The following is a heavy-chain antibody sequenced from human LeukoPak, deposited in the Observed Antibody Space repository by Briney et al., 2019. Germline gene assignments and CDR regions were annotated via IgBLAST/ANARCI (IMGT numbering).Heavy chain of an antibody. Sequence: GRSLRLSCAASGFTFSGYGMHWVRQAPGKGLEWVAVISYDGSGKNYVDSVKGRFPISRDNSQNTLYLQMNSLRPEDTAVYYCARVALGWYDYYYYMDVWGKGTTVTVSS. CDR3: ARVALGWYDYYYYMDV. CDR1: GFTFSGYG. V-gene: IGHV3-30*03. CDR2: ISYDGSGK. D-gene: IGHD3-3*01. J-gene: IGHJ6*03.